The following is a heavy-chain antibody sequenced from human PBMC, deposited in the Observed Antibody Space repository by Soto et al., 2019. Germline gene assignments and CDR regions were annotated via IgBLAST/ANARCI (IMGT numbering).Heavy chain of an antibody. CDR3: ARTRYSPYYHYYYGMDV. J-gene: IGHJ6*02. CDR2: IWYDGSNK. Sequence: GGSLGLSCAASGFTFSSYGMHWVRQAPGKGLEWVAVIWYDGSNKYYADSVKGRFTISRDNSKNTLYLQMNSLRAEDTAVYYCARTRYSPYYHYYYGMDVWGQGTTVTVSS. CDR1: GFTFSSYG. D-gene: IGHD5-18*01. V-gene: IGHV3-33*01.